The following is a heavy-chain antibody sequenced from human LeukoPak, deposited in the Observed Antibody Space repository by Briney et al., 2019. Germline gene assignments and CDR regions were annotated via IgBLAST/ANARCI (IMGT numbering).Heavy chain of an antibody. V-gene: IGHV3-23*01. CDR2: ISGSGGAT. J-gene: IGHJ3*02. CDR3: AKILFGESTYDAFDI. D-gene: IGHD3-10*01. Sequence: PGGSLRLSCAASGFTFSSYAMSWARQAPGKGLEWVSAISGSGGATYYPDSVKGRFTISRDNSKNTLYLQVSSLRAEDTAVYYCAKILFGESTYDAFDIWGQGTMVTVSS. CDR1: GFTFSSYA.